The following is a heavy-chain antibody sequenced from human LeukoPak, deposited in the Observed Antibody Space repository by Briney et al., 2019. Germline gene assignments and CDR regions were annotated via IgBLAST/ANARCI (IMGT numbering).Heavy chain of an antibody. CDR2: INPNSGGT. D-gene: IGHD3-22*01. V-gene: IGHV1-2*04. Sequence: ASVKVSCKASGYTFTGYYMHWVRQAPGQGLEWMGWINPNSGGTNYAQKFQGWVTMTRDTSISTAYMELSRLRSDDTAVYYCARGYYDSSGYYGAFDYWGQGTLVTVSS. CDR3: ARGYYDSSGYYGAFDY. CDR1: GYTFTGYY. J-gene: IGHJ4*02.